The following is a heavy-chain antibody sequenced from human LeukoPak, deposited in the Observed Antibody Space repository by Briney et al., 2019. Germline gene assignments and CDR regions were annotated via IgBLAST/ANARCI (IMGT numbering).Heavy chain of an antibody. CDR3: ATEYYGAYNF. D-gene: IGHD4-17*01. V-gene: IGHV3-15*01. Sequence: GGSLRLSCSASGFTFNNAWVSWVRQAPGKGLEWVGRVKSKSDGGTTDYAAPVKGRFTISRDDSKNTLYLQMNSLKTEDTAVYFCATEYYGAYNFWGQGTLVTVSS. CDR1: GFTFNNAW. J-gene: IGHJ4*02. CDR2: VKSKSDGGTT.